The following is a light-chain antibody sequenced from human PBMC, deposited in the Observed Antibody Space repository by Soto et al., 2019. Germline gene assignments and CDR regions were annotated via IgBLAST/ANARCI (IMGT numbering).Light chain of an antibody. CDR3: QQYNNWPLT. CDR2: GAS. Sequence: EIVMTQSPATLSVSSGEKATLSCRASQSVSSYLAWYQQKPGQAPRLLIYGASTRATGIPARFSGSGSGTECTLTVSSLQSEDFAVYYCQQYNNWPLTFGQGTKVEIK. V-gene: IGKV3-15*01. CDR1: QSVSSY. J-gene: IGKJ1*01.